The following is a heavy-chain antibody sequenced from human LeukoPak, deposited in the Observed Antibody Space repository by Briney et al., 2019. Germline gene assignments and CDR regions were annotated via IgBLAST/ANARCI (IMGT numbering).Heavy chain of an antibody. CDR1: GFTFSSYS. J-gene: IGHJ5*02. CDR2: ISPSSSSM. Sequence: GGSLRLSCSASGFTFSSYSLNWVRQAPGKGLEWVSYISPSSSSMYYADSVKGRFTISGDNARNSLYLQMNSLSTEDTALYYCARDAASGNNWFDPWGQGTLVTVSS. CDR3: ARDAASGNNWFDP. D-gene: IGHD3-3*01. V-gene: IGHV3-48*01.